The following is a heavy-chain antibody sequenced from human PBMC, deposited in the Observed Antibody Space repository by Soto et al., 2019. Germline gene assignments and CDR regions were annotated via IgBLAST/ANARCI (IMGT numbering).Heavy chain of an antibody. Sequence: RLCRACAVSGGSIDSDDYYWTWIRQPPGKGLEWIGYIYSSWMTSYNPSLESRLTRSIDRSKNQFSLHLNPVSAAGTAGYFCARDRGNSPDFFDYWGQGTPVTVYS. CDR3: ARDRGNSPDFFDY. D-gene: IGHD1-1*01. V-gene: IGHV4-30-4*01. J-gene: IGHJ4*02. CDR2: IYSSWMT. CDR1: GGSIDSDDYY.